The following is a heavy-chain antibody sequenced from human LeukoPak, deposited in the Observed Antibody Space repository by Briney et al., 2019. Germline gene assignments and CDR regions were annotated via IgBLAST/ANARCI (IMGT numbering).Heavy chain of an antibody. D-gene: IGHD1-14*01. J-gene: IGHJ4*02. CDR1: GYTFTGYY. CDR3: ARVTPGSENLDY. Sequence: GASVKVSCKASGYTFTGYYMHWVRQAPGQGLEWMGWISAYNGNTNYAQKLQGRVTMTTDTSTSTAYMELRSLRLDDTAVYYCARVTPGSENLDYWGQGTLVTVSS. CDR2: ISAYNGNT. V-gene: IGHV1-18*04.